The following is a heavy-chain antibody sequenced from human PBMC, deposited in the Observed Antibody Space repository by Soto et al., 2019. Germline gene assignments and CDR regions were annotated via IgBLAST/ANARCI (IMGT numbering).Heavy chain of an antibody. CDR2: IYYSGST. D-gene: IGHD6-19*01. J-gene: IGHJ5*02. Sequence: SETLSLTCTVSGGSISSGGYYWSWIRQHPGTGLEWIGYIYYSGSTYYNPSLKSRVTISVDTSKNQFSLKLSSVTAADTAVYFCARVAGTGTPHWFDPWGQSSLVTVSS. CDR1: GGSISSGGYY. V-gene: IGHV4-31*03. CDR3: ARVAGTGTPHWFDP.